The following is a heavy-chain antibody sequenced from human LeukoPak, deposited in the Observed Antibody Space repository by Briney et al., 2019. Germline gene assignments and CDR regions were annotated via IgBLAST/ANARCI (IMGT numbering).Heavy chain of an antibody. Sequence: GGSLRLSCAASGFSFSSYGMHWVRRAPGKGLEWVAALWYDGNNKYYAESVKGRFTISRDISKNTLYLQMNSLRAEDTAVYYCARVLRYFDPPRYYFDYWGQGTLVTVSS. D-gene: IGHD3-9*01. CDR3: ARVLRYFDPPRYYFDY. CDR1: GFSFSSYG. CDR2: LWYDGNNK. J-gene: IGHJ4*02. V-gene: IGHV3-33*01.